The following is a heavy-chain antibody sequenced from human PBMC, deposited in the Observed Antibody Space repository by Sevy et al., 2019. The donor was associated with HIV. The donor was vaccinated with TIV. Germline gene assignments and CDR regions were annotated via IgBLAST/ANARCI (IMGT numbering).Heavy chain of an antibody. CDR1: GGSISSGAYS. D-gene: IGHD4-17*01. CDR2: IFHTEST. J-gene: IGHJ4*02. CDR3: ARDGGTVTTPGYFDY. Sequence: SETLSLTCAVSGGSISSGAYSWNWIRQSPGKGLEWIGYIFHTESTYYNPSLKSRVTISVDRSKNQFSLKLTSVTAADSAVYYCARDGGTVTTPGYFDYWGQGTLVTVSS. V-gene: IGHV4-30-2*06.